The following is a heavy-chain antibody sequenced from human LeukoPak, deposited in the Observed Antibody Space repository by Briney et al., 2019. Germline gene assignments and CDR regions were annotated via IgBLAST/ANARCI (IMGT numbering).Heavy chain of an antibody. Sequence: GGSLRLSCVASGFDFSSYGMHWVRQAPGKGLEWVAVVWYGGSKKYYADSVNGRFTISRDDSKNTLYLQMDDLRADDTAIYYCAAVYSFGWFDYWGQGTPVTVSS. CDR2: VWYGGSKK. J-gene: IGHJ5*01. CDR1: GFDFSSYG. CDR3: AAVYSFGWFDY. V-gene: IGHV3-33*01. D-gene: IGHD1-26*01.